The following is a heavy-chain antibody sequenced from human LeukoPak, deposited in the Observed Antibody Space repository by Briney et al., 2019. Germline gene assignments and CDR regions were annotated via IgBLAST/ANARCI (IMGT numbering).Heavy chain of an antibody. D-gene: IGHD3-10*01. CDR3: AREGYYGSGSPPSLYFDY. CDR1: GFTFRNYV. CDR2: TASVLNVK. J-gene: IGHJ4*02. Sequence: SGGSLRLSCAASGFTFRNYVIHWVRQAPGKGLEWVAFTASVLNVKLYAHSVKRRFTISRDNSRSTLYLQMNSLRPEDTAIYYCAREGYYGSGSPPSLYFDYWGQGTLVTVSS. V-gene: IGHV3-30-3*01.